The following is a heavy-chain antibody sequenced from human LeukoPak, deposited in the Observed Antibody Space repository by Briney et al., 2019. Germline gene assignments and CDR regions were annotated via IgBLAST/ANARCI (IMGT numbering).Heavy chain of an antibody. D-gene: IGHD4-17*01. CDR2: IIPIFGTA. J-gene: IGHJ4*02. V-gene: IGHV1-69*06. CDR3: ARDGDGDYGY. Sequence: GASVKVSCKASGGTFSSYAISWVRQAPGHGLEWMGGIIPIFGTANYAQRFQGRVTITADKSTSTAYMELSSLRSEDTAVYYCARDGDGDYGYWGQGTLVTVSS. CDR1: GGTFSSYA.